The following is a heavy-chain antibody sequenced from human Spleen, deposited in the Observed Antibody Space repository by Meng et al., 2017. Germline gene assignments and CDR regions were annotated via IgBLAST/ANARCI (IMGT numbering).Heavy chain of an antibody. D-gene: IGHD4-11*01. CDR2: INHSGST. CDR1: GGSFSDYY. V-gene: IGHV4-34*01. J-gene: IGHJ4*02. CDR3: ARGPTTMAHDFDY. Sequence: QVQLQQWGAGLLKPSVTLSLTCVVSGGSFSDYYWSWIRQPPGKGLEWIGEINHSGSTNYNPSLESRATISVDRSENQFSLKLSSVTAADSAVYYCARGPTTMAHDFDYWGQGTLVTVSS.